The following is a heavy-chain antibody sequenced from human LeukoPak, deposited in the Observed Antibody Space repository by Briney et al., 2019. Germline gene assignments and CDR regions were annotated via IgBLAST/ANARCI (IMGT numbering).Heavy chain of an antibody. CDR1: GGSVSSYY. Sequence: SETLSLTCAVSGGSVSSYYWSWMRQPPGKGLEWIGYVCYSGSTNYNPALKSRVTISLDTSENQFSLKLSSVTAADTAVYYCAREANSPTARYWYFDLWGRGTQVTVSS. CDR3: AREANSPTARYWYFDL. CDR2: VCYSGST. J-gene: IGHJ2*01. D-gene: IGHD2-21*01. V-gene: IGHV4-59*02.